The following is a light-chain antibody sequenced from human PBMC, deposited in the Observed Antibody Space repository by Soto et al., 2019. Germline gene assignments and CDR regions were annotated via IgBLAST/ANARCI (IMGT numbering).Light chain of an antibody. J-gene: IGKJ4*01. CDR2: DAS. Sequence: DIQMTQSPSSLSASAGDRVTITCQASQDISNHLNWYQQKAGKAPKLLINDASNLEAGVPSRFSGSGAVTDFTLTISSLQPEDIATYYCQQYVNALTFGGGTKVEIK. CDR1: QDISNH. V-gene: IGKV1-33*01. CDR3: QQYVNALT.